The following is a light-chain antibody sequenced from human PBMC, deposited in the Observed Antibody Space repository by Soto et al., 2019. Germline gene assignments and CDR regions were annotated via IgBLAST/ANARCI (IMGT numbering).Light chain of an antibody. CDR2: QVT. Sequence: QSALTQPPSASGSPGQSVTISCTGTSRDVGGYNYVSWYQQHPGKAPKLMIYQVTKRPSGVPDRFSASKSGNTASLTVSGLQAEDEAHYYCTSYAVDNNLVFGGGTKGTVL. V-gene: IGLV2-8*01. J-gene: IGLJ2*01. CDR1: SRDVGGYNY. CDR3: TSYAVDNNLV.